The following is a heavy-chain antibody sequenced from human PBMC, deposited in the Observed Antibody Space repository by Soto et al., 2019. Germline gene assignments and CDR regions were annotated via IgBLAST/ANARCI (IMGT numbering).Heavy chain of an antibody. CDR1: GFTFSDYY. V-gene: IGHV3-11*05. CDR2: ISSSSRYT. J-gene: IGHJ3*02. Sequence: QVQLVESGGGLVKPGGSLRLSCAASGFTFSDYYMSWIRQAPGKGLEWVSYISSSSRYTNYADSVKGRFTISRDNAKNSLYLQMNSLRAEDSAVYYCAISVRPRFSTVGGGSDDAFAIWGQGTMVTVSS. D-gene: IGHD2-15*01. CDR3: AISVRPRFSTVGGGSDDAFAI.